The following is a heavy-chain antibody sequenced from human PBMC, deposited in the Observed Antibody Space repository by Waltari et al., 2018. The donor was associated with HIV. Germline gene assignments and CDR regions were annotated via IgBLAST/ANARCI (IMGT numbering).Heavy chain of an antibody. CDR3: AKAIAAAGTFDY. D-gene: IGHD6-13*01. CDR2: ISYDGINN. Sequence: QVQLVESGGGVVQPGRSLRLSCAASGFTFSSYGMHWVRQAPGKGLEWVAVISYDGINNYYTDYVKGPLTISRDNSKNTLYLQMNSLRAEDTAVYYCAKAIAAAGTFDYWGQGTLVTVSS. V-gene: IGHV3-30*18. J-gene: IGHJ4*02. CDR1: GFTFSSYG.